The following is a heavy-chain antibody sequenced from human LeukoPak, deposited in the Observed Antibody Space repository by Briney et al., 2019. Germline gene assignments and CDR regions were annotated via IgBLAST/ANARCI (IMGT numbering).Heavy chain of an antibody. CDR1: GFTFSSYG. V-gene: IGHV3-30*18. Sequence: GGSLRLSCAASGFTFSSYGMHWVRQAPGKGLEWVAVISYDGSNKYYADSVKGRFTISRDNSENTLYLQMRAEDTAVYYCAKANNYGSGPRIYYYGMDVWGQGTTVTVSS. CDR2: ISYDGSNK. J-gene: IGHJ6*02. D-gene: IGHD3-10*01. CDR3: AKANNYGSGPRIYYYGMDV.